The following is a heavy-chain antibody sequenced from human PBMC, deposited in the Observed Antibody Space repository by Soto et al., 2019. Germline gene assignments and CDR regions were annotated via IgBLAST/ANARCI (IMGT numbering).Heavy chain of an antibody. V-gene: IGHV1-69*12. Sequence: QVQLVQSGAEVKKPGSSVKVSCKASGGTFSSYAMSWVRQAPGQGIEWMGGIIPIFGTANYAQKFQGRVTITADESTSTAYMELSSLRSEDTAVYYCARAQWEMATPYFDYWGQGTLVTVSS. J-gene: IGHJ4*02. CDR3: ARAQWEMATPYFDY. D-gene: IGHD1-26*01. CDR2: IIPIFGTA. CDR1: GGTFSSYA.